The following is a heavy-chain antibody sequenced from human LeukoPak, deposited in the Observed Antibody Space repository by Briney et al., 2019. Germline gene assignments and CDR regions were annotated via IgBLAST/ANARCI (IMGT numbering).Heavy chain of an antibody. V-gene: IGHV3-7*01. Sequence: GGSLRLSCSASGFTFSNYWMSWVRQAPGKGLEWVANIKQDESEKYYVDSVKGRFTISRDNAKSSLYLQVNSLRAEDTAVYYCARDKFVYCSSTSCLNYFDYWGQGTLVTVSS. CDR3: ARDKFVYCSSTSCLNYFDY. CDR1: GFTFSNYW. CDR2: IKQDESEK. D-gene: IGHD2-2*01. J-gene: IGHJ4*02.